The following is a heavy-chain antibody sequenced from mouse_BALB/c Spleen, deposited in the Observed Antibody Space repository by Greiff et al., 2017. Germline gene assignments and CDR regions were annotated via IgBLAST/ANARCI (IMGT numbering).Heavy chain of an antibody. CDR1: GFTFSSYA. D-gene: IGHD1-1*01. Sequence: EVQRVESGGGLVKPGGSLKLSCAASGFTFSSYAMSWVRQTPEKRLEWVASISSGGSTYYPDSVKGRFTISRDNARNILYLQMSSLRSEDTAMYYCARGGNYGSSYNYFDYWGQGTTLTVSS. CDR3: ARGGNYGSSYNYFDY. J-gene: IGHJ2*01. CDR2: ISSGGST. V-gene: IGHV5-6-5*01.